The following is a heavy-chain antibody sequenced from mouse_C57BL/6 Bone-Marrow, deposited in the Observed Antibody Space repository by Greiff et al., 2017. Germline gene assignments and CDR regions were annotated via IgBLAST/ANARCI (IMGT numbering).Heavy chain of an antibody. Sequence: EVQVVEPGGDLVKPGGSLKFSCAASGFTFSSYGMPWVRQTPDKRLEWVATISSGGSYTYYPDSVKGNFTISRDNANNPLYQKMSSLESEDTAMYYCARQRVYYYGSTPWLAYWGQGTLVTVSA. CDR2: ISSGGSYT. V-gene: IGHV5-6*01. J-gene: IGHJ3*01. CDR3: ARQRVYYYGSTPWLAY. D-gene: IGHD1-1*01. CDR1: GFTFSSYG.